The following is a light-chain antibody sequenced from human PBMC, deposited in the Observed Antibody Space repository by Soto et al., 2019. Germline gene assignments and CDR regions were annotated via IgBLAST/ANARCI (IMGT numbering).Light chain of an antibody. CDR2: KVS. CDR1: QSLVSSNGNTF. Sequence: DVVMTQSPLSLPVTLGQPASISCRSSQSLVSSNGNTFLIWFQQRPGQSPRRLIYKVSKRDYAVPDRFTGSGSGTDFTLEISRVEAEDVGVYYCMQATHGPWTFGKGTKVEIK. CDR3: MQATHGPWT. J-gene: IGKJ1*01. V-gene: IGKV2-30*01.